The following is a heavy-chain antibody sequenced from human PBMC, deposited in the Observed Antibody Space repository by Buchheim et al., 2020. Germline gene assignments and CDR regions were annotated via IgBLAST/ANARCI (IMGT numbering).Heavy chain of an antibody. D-gene: IGHD1-26*01. CDR1: GFTFSNSP. CDR3: ARSLPFYFVS. CDR2: ISADSGVT. J-gene: IGHJ4*02. V-gene: IGHV3-23*01. Sequence: EGQLLESGGGLVQPEGSLTLSCAASGFTFSNSPMRWVRQAPGKGLEWVSSISADSGVTYYGDSVKGRFTISRDNSKSTLYLHMNSLRAEDTAVYYCARSLPFYFVSWGQGTL.